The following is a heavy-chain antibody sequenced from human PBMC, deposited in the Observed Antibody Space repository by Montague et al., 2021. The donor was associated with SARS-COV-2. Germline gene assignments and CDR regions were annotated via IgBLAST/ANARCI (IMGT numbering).Heavy chain of an antibody. J-gene: IGHJ3*01. Sequence: SETLSLTCTVSGGSISTYYWSWIQQPPGKGLGWIGYIYYSGNPNYNPSLTSRLSMSVDTTKNQFSLYLSSVTAADTAVFFCARGKGRSPDGFDLWGQGITVTVSS. CDR3: ARGKGRSPDGFDL. CDR1: GGSISTYY. CDR2: IYYSGNP. D-gene: IGHD2-15*01. V-gene: IGHV4-59*01.